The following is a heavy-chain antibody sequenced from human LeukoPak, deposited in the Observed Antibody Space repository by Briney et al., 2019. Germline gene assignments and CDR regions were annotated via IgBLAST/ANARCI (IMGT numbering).Heavy chain of an antibody. CDR2: IKQDGSQK. V-gene: IGHV3-7*01. D-gene: IGHD1-14*01. Sequence: GGSLRLSCAASGFTFSNHWMSWVRQAPGKGLEWVANIKQDGSQKHSVDSVKGRFTISRDNAKNSLHLQMNSLRAEDTAVYYCARGGTTWDYWGQGTLVTVSS. CDR1: GFTFSNHW. J-gene: IGHJ4*02. CDR3: ARGGTTWDY.